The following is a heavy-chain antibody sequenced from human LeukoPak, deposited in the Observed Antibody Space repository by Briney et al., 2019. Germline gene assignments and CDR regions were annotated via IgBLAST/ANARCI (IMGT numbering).Heavy chain of an antibody. D-gene: IGHD2-15*01. CDR3: ARNPGYCSGGSCYWYFDF. J-gene: IGHJ2*01. CDR1: GGSISNYY. V-gene: IGHV4-59*08. Sequence: ASETLSLTCTVSGGSISNYYWSWIRQPPGKGLEWIGYIYDSGSTNYNPSLKSRVTISVDTSKNQFSLKLSSVIVTDTAVYYCARNPGYCSGGSCYWYFDFWGRGTLVTVSS. CDR2: IYDSGST.